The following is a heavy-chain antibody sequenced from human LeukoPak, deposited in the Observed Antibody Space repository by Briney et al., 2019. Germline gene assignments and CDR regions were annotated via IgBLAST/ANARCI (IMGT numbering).Heavy chain of an antibody. CDR3: AREGLMTTVTGFDPDLSAWPTD. V-gene: IGHV1-46*01. J-gene: IGHJ4*02. CDR2: INPSGGST. Sequence: GESLKISCKGSGYTFTSYYMHWVRQAPGQGLEWMGIINPSGGSTSYAQKFQGRVTMTRDTSTSTVYMELSSLRSEDTAVYYCAREGLMTTVTGFDPDLSAWPTDWGQGTLVTVSS. CDR1: GYTFTSYY. D-gene: IGHD4-17*01.